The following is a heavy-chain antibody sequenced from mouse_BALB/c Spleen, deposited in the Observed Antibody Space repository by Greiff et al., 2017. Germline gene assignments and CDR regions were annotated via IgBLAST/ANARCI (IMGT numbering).Heavy chain of an antibody. D-gene: IGHD2-10*02. J-gene: IGHJ1*01. CDR2: ISYSGST. CDR3: ARSSYGNSWYFDV. Sequence: DVKLQESGPGLVKPSQSLSLTCTVTGYSITSDYAWNWIRQFPGNKLEWMGYISYSGSTSYNPSLKSRISITRDTSKNQFFLQLNSVTTEDTATYYCARSSYGNSWYFDVWGAGTTVTVAS. V-gene: IGHV3-2*02. CDR1: GYSITSDYA.